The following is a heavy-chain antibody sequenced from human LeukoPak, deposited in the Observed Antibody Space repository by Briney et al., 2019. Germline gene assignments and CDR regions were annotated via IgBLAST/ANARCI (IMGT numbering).Heavy chain of an antibody. J-gene: IGHJ4*02. CDR3: AREPGWTIAARPFDY. V-gene: IGHV4-34*01. CDR2: INPSGST. D-gene: IGHD6-6*01. CDR1: GSSFSGYY. Sequence: PSETLSLTCGVYGSSFSGYYWSWIRQPPGKGLEWIGEINPSGSTNYNASLKSRVTISVDTSRKQFSLKLSSVTAADSAMYYCAREPGWTIAARPFDYCGQGTLVTVSS.